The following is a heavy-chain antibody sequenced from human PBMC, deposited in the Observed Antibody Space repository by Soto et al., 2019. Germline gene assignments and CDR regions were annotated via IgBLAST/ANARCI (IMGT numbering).Heavy chain of an antibody. CDR2: IDIGGNT. J-gene: IGHJ4*02. V-gene: IGHV3-66*01. Sequence: GGSLRLSCATPGFSVTNNYMNWVRQAPGKGLEWVSIIDIGGNTYYADSVKDRFTIARDNSRNTLYIHMDSLRAEDTAVYYCARGLGSTGYLGREHYFDYWGQGTLDTVSA. CDR3: ARGLGSTGYLGREHYFDY. D-gene: IGHD2-2*01. CDR1: GFSVTNNY.